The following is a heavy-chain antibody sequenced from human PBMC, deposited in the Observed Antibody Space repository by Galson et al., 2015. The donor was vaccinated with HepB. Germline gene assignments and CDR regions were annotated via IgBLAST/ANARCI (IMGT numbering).Heavy chain of an antibody. CDR3: AREGSVHADAFDI. CDR1: GDSISRRNW. Sequence: LSVTCALSGDSISRRNWWRWVRQPPGKRPEGIGEIYNSRSTNYNPSLKSRLTISIDKSKNDFSLKLNYVTAADTAVYYCAREGSVHADAFDIWGQGTMVIVSA. D-gene: IGHD2-15*01. V-gene: IGHV4-4*02. J-gene: IGHJ3*02. CDR2: IYNSRST.